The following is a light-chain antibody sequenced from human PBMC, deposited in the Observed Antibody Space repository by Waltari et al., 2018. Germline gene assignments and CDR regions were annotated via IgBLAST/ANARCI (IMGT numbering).Light chain of an antibody. Sequence: VLTQSPGTLSLSPGEGATLSCRASQYITKRYFAWYQQKPGQAPRRLISGASSRAAGIPDRLRGSGSGTDFTLTISRLEPEDSAVYFCQQYGSSVMYTFGQGTKLEIK. CDR3: QQYGSSVMYT. CDR1: QYITKRY. J-gene: IGKJ2*01. V-gene: IGKV3-20*01. CDR2: GAS.